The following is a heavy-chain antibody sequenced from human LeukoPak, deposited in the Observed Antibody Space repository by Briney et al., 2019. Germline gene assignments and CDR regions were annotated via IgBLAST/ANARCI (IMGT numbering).Heavy chain of an antibody. CDR1: GFTFSSYS. CDR2: ISSSSYI. Sequence: GGSLRLPCAASGFTFSSYSMNWVRQAPGKGLEWVSSISSSSYIYYADSVKGRFTISRDNAKNSLYLQMNSLRAEDTAVYYCARDRDYGDNDAFDIWGQGTMVTVSS. CDR3: ARDRDYGDNDAFDI. V-gene: IGHV3-21*01. D-gene: IGHD4-17*01. J-gene: IGHJ3*02.